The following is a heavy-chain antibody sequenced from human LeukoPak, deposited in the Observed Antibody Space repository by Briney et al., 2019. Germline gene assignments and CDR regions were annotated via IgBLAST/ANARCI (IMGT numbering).Heavy chain of an antibody. CDR1: GFTFSSYA. CDR2: ISYDGSNK. CDR3: ASGESTGDDTYYFDY. J-gene: IGHJ4*02. V-gene: IGHV3-30*04. Sequence: GGSLRLSCAASGFTFSSYAMHWVRQAPGKGLEWVAVISYDGSNKYYADSVKGRFTISRDNSKNTLYLQTNSLRAEDTAVYYCASGESTGDDTYYFDYWGQGTLVTVSS. D-gene: IGHD2-21*01.